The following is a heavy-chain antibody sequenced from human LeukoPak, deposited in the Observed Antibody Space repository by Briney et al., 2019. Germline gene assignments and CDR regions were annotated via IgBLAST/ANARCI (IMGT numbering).Heavy chain of an antibody. D-gene: IGHD1-1*01. Sequence: GGSLRLSCAASGFTVSSNYMSWVRQAPGKGLEWVSVIYSGGSTYYADSVKGRFTNSRDNSKNTLYLQMNSLRAEDTAVYYCARDLTTSAYFDYWGQGTLVTVSS. CDR3: ARDLTTSAYFDY. V-gene: IGHV3-66*01. CDR2: IYSGGST. J-gene: IGHJ4*02. CDR1: GFTVSSNY.